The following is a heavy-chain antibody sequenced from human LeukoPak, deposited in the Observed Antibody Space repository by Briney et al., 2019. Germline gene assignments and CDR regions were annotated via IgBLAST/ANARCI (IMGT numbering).Heavy chain of an antibody. V-gene: IGHV3-23*01. D-gene: IGHD1-1*01. CDR3: AKPVDGASVQRYFQH. CDR2: ISGGGDNT. Sequence: GRSLRLSCAASGFTFSSYSMNWVRQAPGKGLEWVSAISGGGDNTYYADSVRGRFTISRDNSKNTLFLQMNSLRAEDTAIYYCAKPVDGASVQRYFQHWGQGTLVTVSS. CDR1: GFTFSSYS. J-gene: IGHJ1*01.